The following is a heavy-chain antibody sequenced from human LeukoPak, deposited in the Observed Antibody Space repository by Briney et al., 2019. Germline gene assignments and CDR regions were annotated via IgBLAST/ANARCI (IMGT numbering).Heavy chain of an antibody. Sequence: ADPVSLLCSVCGLLKKRYYRLWMRQPPAQGRAGVGYMYYCGSTNYNPPLKSRVTISVHTSKNQFYLPVSSEAAADTGVYYCARDLGGQLCWDHYYYYYMDGLGKGTTVTDCS. CDR1: GLLKKRYY. D-gene: IGHD6-6*01. V-gene: IGHV4-59*01. CDR3: ARDLGGQLCWDHYYYYYMDG. CDR2: MYYCGST. J-gene: IGHJ6*03.